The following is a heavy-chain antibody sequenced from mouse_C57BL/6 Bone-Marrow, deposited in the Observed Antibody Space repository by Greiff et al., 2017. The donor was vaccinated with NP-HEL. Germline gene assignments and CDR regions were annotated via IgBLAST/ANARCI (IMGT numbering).Heavy chain of an antibody. Sequence: DVKLQESGPGLVKPSQSLSLTCSVTGYSITSGYYWNWIRQFPGNKLEWMGYISYDGSNNYNPSLKNRISITRDTSKNQFFLKLNSVTTEDTATYYCARDHGDYYSSSLAWFAYWGQGTLVTVSA. D-gene: IGHD1-1*01. J-gene: IGHJ3*01. CDR1: GYSITSGYY. CDR3: ARDHGDYYSSSLAWFAY. V-gene: IGHV3-6*01. CDR2: ISYDGSN.